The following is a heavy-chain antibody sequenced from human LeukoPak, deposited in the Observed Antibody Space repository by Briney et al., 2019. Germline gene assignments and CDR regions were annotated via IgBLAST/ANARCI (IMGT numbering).Heavy chain of an antibody. Sequence: SETLSLTCTVSGGSISSYYWSWIRQPPGKGLEWIGYISYSGSANFNPSLKSRVTISVDTSKNQFSLKLSSVTAADTAVYYCAREGTAGTNLNWFDPWGQGTLVTVSS. CDR2: ISYSGSA. V-gene: IGHV4-59*01. CDR1: GGSISSYY. CDR3: AREGTAGTNLNWFDP. D-gene: IGHD1-1*01. J-gene: IGHJ5*02.